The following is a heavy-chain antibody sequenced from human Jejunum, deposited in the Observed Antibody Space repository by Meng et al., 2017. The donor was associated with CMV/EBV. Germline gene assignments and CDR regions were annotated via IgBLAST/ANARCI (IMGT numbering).Heavy chain of an antibody. V-gene: IGHV3-30-3*01. D-gene: IGHD2-2*01. J-gene: IGHJ4*02. CDR1: GFTFSRYP. Sequence: GFTFSRYPMNWGRQAPGKGLEWVAVISYDGGNKYYADSVKDRFTISRDNSNNTLYLQLDSLRAEDTAVYYCARDRTSVVVPAALLYWGQGTLVTVSS. CDR3: ARDRTSVVVPAALLY. CDR2: ISYDGGNK.